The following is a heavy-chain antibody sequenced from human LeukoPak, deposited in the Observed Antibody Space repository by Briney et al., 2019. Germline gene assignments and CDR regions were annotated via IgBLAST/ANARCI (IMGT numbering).Heavy chain of an antibody. V-gene: IGHV3-30-3*01. Sequence: QTGGSLRPSCAASGFTFSNYAVHWVRQAPGKGLEWVALISEDGNNKYYTNSVKGRFTISRDDSKNTLYLQMNSLRAEDTAVYYCATRTSGAFDFWGQGTMVIVS. CDR1: GFTFSNYA. J-gene: IGHJ3*01. CDR2: ISEDGNNK. CDR3: ATRTSGAFDF.